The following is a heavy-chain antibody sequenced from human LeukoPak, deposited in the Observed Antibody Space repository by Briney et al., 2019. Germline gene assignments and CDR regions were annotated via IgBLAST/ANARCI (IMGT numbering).Heavy chain of an antibody. CDR2: IIPIFGTA. V-gene: IGHV1-69*01. CDR1: GGTFSSYA. CDR3: ARVSDSSGYRYNWFDP. D-gene: IGHD3-22*01. Sequence: SVKVSCKASGGTFSSYAISWVRQAPGQGLEWMGGIIPIFGTANYAQKFQGRVTITAGESTSTAYMELSSLRSEDTAVYYCARVSDSSGYRYNWFDPWGQGTLVTVSS. J-gene: IGHJ5*02.